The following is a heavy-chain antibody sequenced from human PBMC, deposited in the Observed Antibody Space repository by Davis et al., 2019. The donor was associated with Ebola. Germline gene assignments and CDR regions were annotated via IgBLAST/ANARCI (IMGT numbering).Heavy chain of an antibody. Sequence: HTGGSLRLSCAASGFSFSSYWMHWVRQAPGKGLVWVSRINSDGSGTNYAESVKGRFTISRDNAKNSLYLQMNSLRAEDTAVYYCATSGVGVDRAMLDRHWGQGTLVSVSS. V-gene: IGHV3-74*01. CDR1: GFSFSSYW. CDR2: INSDGSGT. CDR3: ATSGVGVDRAMLDRH. D-gene: IGHD5-18*01. J-gene: IGHJ4*02.